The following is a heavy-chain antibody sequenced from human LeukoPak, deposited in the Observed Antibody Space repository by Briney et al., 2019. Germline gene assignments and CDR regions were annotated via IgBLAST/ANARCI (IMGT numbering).Heavy chain of an antibody. D-gene: IGHD3-10*01. V-gene: IGHV5-51*01. CDR2: ICPGDSDT. CDR3: ARHVGSGSFYSYYYYYMDV. CDR1: GYSFTIYW. Sequence: GESLKISCKGSGYSFTIYWTAWVRQMPGKGLEWMGIICPGDSDTRYSPSFQGQVTISADKSISTAYLQWSSLKASDTAMYFCARHVGSGSFYSYYYYYMDVWGKGTTVTVSS. J-gene: IGHJ6*03.